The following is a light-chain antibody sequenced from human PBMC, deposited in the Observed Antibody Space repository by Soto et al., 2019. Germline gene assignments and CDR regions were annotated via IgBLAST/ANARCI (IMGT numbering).Light chain of an antibody. CDR2: VAS. J-gene: IGKJ2*01. CDR3: QQSYSLPYT. Sequence: DIQMTQSPSSLSASVGDRVTITCRTSQNINSYLNWYQQIPGKAPKLLISVASSLQSGVPARFSGSGSGTDFTLTIDSLQPEDFATYHCQQSYSLPYTFGQGTKLDIK. V-gene: IGKV1-39*01. CDR1: QNINSY.